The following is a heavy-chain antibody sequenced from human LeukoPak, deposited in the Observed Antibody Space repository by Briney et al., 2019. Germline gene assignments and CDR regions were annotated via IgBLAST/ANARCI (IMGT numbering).Heavy chain of an antibody. CDR1: GGTFSSYA. J-gene: IGHJ6*04. CDR3: ARGLQWFGEFYYGMDV. Sequence: GASVKVTCKASGGTFSSYAISWVRQATGQGLEWMGGIIPIFGTANYAQKFQGRVTITADESTSTAYMELSSLRSEDTAVYYCARGLQWFGEFYYGMDVWGKGTTVTVSS. D-gene: IGHD3-10*01. CDR2: IIPIFGTA. V-gene: IGHV1-69*13.